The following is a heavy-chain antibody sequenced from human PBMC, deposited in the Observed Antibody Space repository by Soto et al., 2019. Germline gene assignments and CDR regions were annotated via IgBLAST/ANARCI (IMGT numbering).Heavy chain of an antibody. CDR1: GGSISSGGYS. CDR2: VFHSGST. CDR3: ARGYYDSSGYYP. V-gene: IGHV4-30-2*01. J-gene: IGHJ5*02. D-gene: IGHD3-22*01. Sequence: SETLSLTCAVSGGSISSGGYSWSWIRQPPGKGLEWIGYVFHSGSTYYSPSLQSRVTISIDGSKNQFSLKLSSVTAADTAVYYCARGYYDSSGYYPWGQGTLVTVSS.